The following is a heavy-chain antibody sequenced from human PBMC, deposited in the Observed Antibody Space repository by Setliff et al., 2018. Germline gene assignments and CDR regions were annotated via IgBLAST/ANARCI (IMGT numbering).Heavy chain of an antibody. CDR1: GGSFSGYY. CDR2: IYHDGRA. CDR3: MRQVGGGLWYFDY. D-gene: IGHD2-15*01. Sequence: SETLSLTCAVYGGSFSGYYWSWIRQPPGKGLEWIGIIYHDGRAYYSTSLKRRVNLSLDISKTQFSLHLNSVTAADTAVYYCMRQVGGGLWYFDYWGQGILVTVSS. V-gene: IGHV4-34*01. J-gene: IGHJ4*02.